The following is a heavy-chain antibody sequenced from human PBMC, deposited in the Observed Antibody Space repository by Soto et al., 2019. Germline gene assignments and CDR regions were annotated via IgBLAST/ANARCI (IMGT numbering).Heavy chain of an antibody. V-gene: IGHV3-30*18. D-gene: IGHD1-26*01. CDR3: AKDRVAQFSGSYFDY. Sequence: LRLSCAASGFTFSSYGMHWVRQAPGKGLEWVAVISYDGSNKYYADSVKGRFTISRDNSKNTLYLQMNSLRAEDTAVYYCAKDRVAQFSGSYFDYWGQGTLVTVSS. CDR2: ISYDGSNK. J-gene: IGHJ4*02. CDR1: GFTFSSYG.